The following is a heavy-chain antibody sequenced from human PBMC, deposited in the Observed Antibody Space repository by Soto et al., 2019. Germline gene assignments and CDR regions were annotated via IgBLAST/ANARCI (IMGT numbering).Heavy chain of an antibody. J-gene: IGHJ6*02. D-gene: IGHD2-2*01. CDR2: IWYDGSNK. CDR3: ARDFPRPAATDWAPKRYYCYGMDV. Sequence: QVQLVESGGGVVQPGRSLRLSCAASGFTFSSYGMHWVRQAPGKGLEWVAVIWYDGSNKYYADSVKGRFTISRDNSKNTLYLQMNSLRAEDTAVYYCARDFPRPAATDWAPKRYYCYGMDVWGQGTTVTVSS. V-gene: IGHV3-33*01. CDR1: GFTFSSYG.